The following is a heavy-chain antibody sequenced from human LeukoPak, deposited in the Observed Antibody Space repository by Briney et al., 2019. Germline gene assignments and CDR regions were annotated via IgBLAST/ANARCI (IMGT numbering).Heavy chain of an antibody. J-gene: IGHJ4*02. CDR1: GGSFSGYY. D-gene: IGHD6-13*01. V-gene: IGHV4-34*01. CDR2: INHSGST. Sequence: SETLSLTCAVYGGSFSGYYWTRIRQPPGKGLEWIGEINHSGSTKYNSSVKSRVTISVDTSKKGFFLELSSVTAADTAMYYCARGKVEDGSSWYDYWGQGTLVTVSS. CDR3: ARGKVEDGSSWYDY.